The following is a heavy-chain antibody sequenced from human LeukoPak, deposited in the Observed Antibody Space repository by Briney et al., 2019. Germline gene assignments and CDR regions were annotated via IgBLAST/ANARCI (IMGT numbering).Heavy chain of an antibody. CDR2: INTDGSST. Sequence: GGSLRLSCAVSGFTFSSYWMHWVRQVPGKGLVWVSRINTDGSSTSYADSVKGRFTISRDNAKNTLYLQMNSLRAEDTAVYYCAKEEGYYYDSGGYYVEYFQHWGQGTLVTVSS. D-gene: IGHD3-22*01. CDR1: GFTFSSYW. CDR3: AKEEGYYYDSGGYYVEYFQH. J-gene: IGHJ1*01. V-gene: IGHV3-74*01.